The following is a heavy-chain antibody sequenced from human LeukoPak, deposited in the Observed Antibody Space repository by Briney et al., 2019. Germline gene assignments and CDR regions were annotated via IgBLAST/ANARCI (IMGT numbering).Heavy chain of an antibody. D-gene: IGHD3-10*01. CDR1: GYTFTDYY. J-gene: IGHJ4*02. Sequence: ASVKVSCKASGYTFTDYYIHWVRQAPGQGLEWMGWINPNSGDTKYAQTFQARVTMTRDTSISTAYMEVTGLGSEDTAVYYCARGSALAGARHPFDYWGQGTLATVSS. V-gene: IGHV1-2*02. CDR2: INPNSGDT. CDR3: ARGSALAGARHPFDY.